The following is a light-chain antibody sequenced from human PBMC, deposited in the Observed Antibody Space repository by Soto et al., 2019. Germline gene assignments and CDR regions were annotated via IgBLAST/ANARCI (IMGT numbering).Light chain of an antibody. Sequence: QSALTQPPSASGSPGQSVTISCTGTSSDVGGYNYVSWYQQQPGKAPKLMLYEVSKRPSGVPDRFSGSKSGNTASLTVSGLQAEDEADYYCSSYAGSNTPVLFGGGTQLNRP. CDR2: EVS. CDR3: SSYAGSNTPVL. J-gene: IGLJ2*01. CDR1: SSDVGGYNY. V-gene: IGLV2-8*01.